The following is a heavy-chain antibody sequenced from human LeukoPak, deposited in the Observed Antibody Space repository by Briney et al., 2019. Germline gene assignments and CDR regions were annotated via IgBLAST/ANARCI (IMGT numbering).Heavy chain of an antibody. V-gene: IGHV4-30-2*01. Sequence: PSETLSLTCTVSGGSISSGGYYWSWIRQPPGKGLEWIGYIYHSGSTYYNPSLKSRVTISVDRSKNQFSLKLSSVTAADTAVYYCARERGSSYYFDYWGQGTLVTVSS. CDR3: ARERGSSYYFDY. CDR2: IYHSGST. CDR1: GGSISSGGYY. D-gene: IGHD1-26*01. J-gene: IGHJ4*02.